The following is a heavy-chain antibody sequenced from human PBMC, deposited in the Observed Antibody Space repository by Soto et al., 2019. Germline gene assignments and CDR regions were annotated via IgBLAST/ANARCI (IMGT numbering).Heavy chain of an antibody. CDR3: ARDEAYCGGDCYSGDY. D-gene: IGHD2-21*02. CDR2: IYYSGST. V-gene: IGHV4-31*03. J-gene: IGHJ4*02. CDR1: GGSISSGGYY. Sequence: QVQLQESGPGLVKPSQTLSLTCTVSGGSISSGGYYWSWIRQHPGKGLEWIGYIYYSGSTYYNPSLKSRVTISVDTSKNQFSLKLSSVTAADTGVYYCARDEAYCGGDCYSGDYWGQGTLVTVSS.